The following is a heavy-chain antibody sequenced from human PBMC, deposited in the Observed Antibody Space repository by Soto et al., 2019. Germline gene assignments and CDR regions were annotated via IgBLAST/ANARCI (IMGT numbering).Heavy chain of an antibody. V-gene: IGHV5-51*01. CDR2: IYPGDSDT. D-gene: IGHD6-6*01. CDR3: ARSGVEYSSSEYFQH. Sequence: GESLKISCKGSGYSFTSYWIGWGRQMPGKGLEWMGIIYPGDSDTRYSPSFQGQVTISADKSISTAYLQWSSLKASDTAMYYCARSGVEYSSSEYFQHWGQGTLVTVSS. CDR1: GYSFTSYW. J-gene: IGHJ1*01.